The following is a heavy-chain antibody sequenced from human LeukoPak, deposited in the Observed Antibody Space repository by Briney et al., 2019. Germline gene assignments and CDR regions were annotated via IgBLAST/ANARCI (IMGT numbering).Heavy chain of an antibody. D-gene: IGHD3-10*01. J-gene: IGHJ4*02. V-gene: IGHV3-48*03. Sequence: GGSLRLSCAASGFTFSSYEMNWVRQAPGKGLEWVSYISSSGSNIYYADSVKGRFTISRDNAKNSLYLQMNSLRDEDTAVYYCARDGNGRWFGELPDAFDYWGQGTLVTVSS. CDR1: GFTFSSYE. CDR3: ARDGNGRWFGELPDAFDY. CDR2: ISSSGSNI.